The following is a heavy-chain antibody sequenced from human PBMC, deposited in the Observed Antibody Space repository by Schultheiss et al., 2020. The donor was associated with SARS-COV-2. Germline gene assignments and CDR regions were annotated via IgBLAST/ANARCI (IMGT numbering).Heavy chain of an antibody. CDR1: GFTFSSYE. CDR2: ISSSGSTI. CDR3: ARENGSWYDYYGMDV. V-gene: IGHV3-48*03. J-gene: IGHJ6*02. Sequence: GGSLRLSCAASGFTFSSYEMNWVRQAPGKGLEWVSYISSSGSTIYYADSVKGRFTISRDNAKNSLYLQMNSLRAEDTAVYYCARENGSWYDYYGMDVWGQGTTVTVSS.